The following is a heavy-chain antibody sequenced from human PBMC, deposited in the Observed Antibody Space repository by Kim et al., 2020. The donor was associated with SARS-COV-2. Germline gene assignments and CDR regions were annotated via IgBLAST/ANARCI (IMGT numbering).Heavy chain of an antibody. CDR2: ISAYNGNT. J-gene: IGHJ6*02. V-gene: IGHV1-18*01. CDR1: GYTVTSYG. D-gene: IGHD1-26*01. CDR3: ARDRLWELRYYYGMDV. Sequence: ASVKVSCKASGYTVTSYGISWVRQAPGQGLEWMGWISAYNGNTNYAQKLQGRVTMTTDTSTSTAYMELRSLRSDDTAVYYCARDRLWELRYYYGMDVWGQGTTVTVSS.